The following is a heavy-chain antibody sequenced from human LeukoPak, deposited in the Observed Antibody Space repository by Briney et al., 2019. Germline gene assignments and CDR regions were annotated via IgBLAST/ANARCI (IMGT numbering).Heavy chain of an antibody. D-gene: IGHD3-16*02. CDR2: IYYSGST. J-gene: IGHJ4*02. V-gene: IGHV4-30-4*01. Sequence: SQTLSLTCTVSGGSISSGDYYWSWIRQPPGKGLEWIGYIYYSGSTDYNPSLKSRVTISVDTSKKQFSLKLSSVTAADTAVYYCARADYDYVWGSYRYYYFDYWGQGTLVTVSS. CDR1: GGSISSGDYY. CDR3: ARADYDYVWGSYRYYYFDY.